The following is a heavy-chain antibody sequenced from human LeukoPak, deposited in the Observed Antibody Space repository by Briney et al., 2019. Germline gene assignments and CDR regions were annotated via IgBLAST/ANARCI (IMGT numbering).Heavy chain of an antibody. Sequence: GGSLRLSSAASGFTFSSYEMNWVRQAPGKRLEWVSYISSSGSTIYYADSVKGRFTISRDNAKNSLYLQMNSLRAEDTAVYYCARDLSGGYYITFDYWGQGTLVTVSS. CDR2: ISSSGSTI. CDR3: ARDLSGGYYITFDY. J-gene: IGHJ4*02. V-gene: IGHV3-48*03. D-gene: IGHD3-3*01. CDR1: GFTFSSYE.